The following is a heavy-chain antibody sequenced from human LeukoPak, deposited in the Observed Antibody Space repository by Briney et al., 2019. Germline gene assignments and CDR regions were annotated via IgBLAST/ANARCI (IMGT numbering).Heavy chain of an antibody. CDR2: IYYSGSN. CDR3: ARVVGSGWLDY. V-gene: IGHV4-59*01. J-gene: IGHJ4*02. CDR1: GGSISSYY. D-gene: IGHD6-19*01. Sequence: SETLSLTCTVSGGSISSYYWSWIRQPPGKGLEWIGYIYYSGSNNYNPSLKSRVTISVDTSKNQFSLKLSSVTAADTAVYYCARVVGSGWLDYWGQGTLVTVSS.